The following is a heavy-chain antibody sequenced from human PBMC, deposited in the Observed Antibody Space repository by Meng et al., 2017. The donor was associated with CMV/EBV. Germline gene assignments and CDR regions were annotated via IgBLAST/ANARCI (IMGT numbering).Heavy chain of an antibody. V-gene: IGHV3-53*01. CDR1: DFTVSTYY. Sequence: GESLKISCVAFDFTVSTYYMSWVGQAPGKGLEWVSIIYSGGTTYYADSVKGRFTISRDNSQNTVYLQMNSLKAEDTAVYYCARDAGGEQLGLEYRGQGTLVTVSS. D-gene: IGHD6-13*01. CDR3: ARDAGGEQLGLEY. CDR2: IYSGGTT. J-gene: IGHJ4*02.